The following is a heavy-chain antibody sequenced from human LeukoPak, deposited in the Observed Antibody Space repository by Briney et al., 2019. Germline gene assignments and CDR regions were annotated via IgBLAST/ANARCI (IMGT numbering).Heavy chain of an antibody. V-gene: IGHV3-33*01. CDR3: AREMEYYYGPGSYLGPDY. CDR2: IWYDGSNK. CDR1: GFTFSSYG. J-gene: IGHJ4*02. D-gene: IGHD3-10*01. Sequence: GGSLRLSCAASGFTFSSYGMHWVRQAPGKGLEWVAVIWYDGSNKYYADSVKGRFTISRDNSKNTLYLQMNSLRAEDTAVYYCAREMEYYYGPGSYLGPDYWGQGTLVTVSS.